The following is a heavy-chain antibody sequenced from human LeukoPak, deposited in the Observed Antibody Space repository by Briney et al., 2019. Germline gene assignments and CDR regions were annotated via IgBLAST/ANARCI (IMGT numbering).Heavy chain of an antibody. J-gene: IGHJ4*02. V-gene: IGHV4-34*01. CDR3: ARRRYTARTIDY. D-gene: IGHD5-18*01. Sequence: SETLSLTCAVYGGSFSGYYWSWIRQPPGKGLEWIGEINHSGSTNYNPSLKRRVTISVDTSKNQFSLKLSSVTAADTAVYYCARRRYTARTIDYWGQGTLVTVSS. CDR1: GGSFSGYY. CDR2: INHSGST.